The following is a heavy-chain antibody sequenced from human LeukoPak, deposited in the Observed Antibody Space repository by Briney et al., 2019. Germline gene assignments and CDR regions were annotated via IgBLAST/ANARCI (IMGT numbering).Heavy chain of an antibody. Sequence: GGSVRLSCAASGFTFSSYWMTWVRQAPGKGLEWVANIKQDGSEIYYVESVKGRFTISRDNAKNSLYLQMNSLRAEDTAVYYCAGNVEFCGQGTTVTVSS. J-gene: IGHJ4*02. CDR3: AGNVEF. V-gene: IGHV3-7*02. CDR2: IKQDGSEI. D-gene: IGHD5-24*01. CDR1: GFTFSSYW.